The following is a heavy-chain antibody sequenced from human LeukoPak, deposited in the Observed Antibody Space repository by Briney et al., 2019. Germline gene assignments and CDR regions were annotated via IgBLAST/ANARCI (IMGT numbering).Heavy chain of an antibody. J-gene: IGHJ4*02. D-gene: IGHD3-9*01. CDR1: GGTFSSYA. CDR2: IIPILDTA. CDR3: ARRGYYDILTGYYTS. Sequence: VASVKVSCKASGGTFSSYATSWVRQAPGQGLESMRGIIPILDTANYAQKFQGRVTITADKSTSTAYMELSSLRCEDTAVYYCARRGYYDILTGYYTSWGQGTLVTVSS. V-gene: IGHV1-69*06.